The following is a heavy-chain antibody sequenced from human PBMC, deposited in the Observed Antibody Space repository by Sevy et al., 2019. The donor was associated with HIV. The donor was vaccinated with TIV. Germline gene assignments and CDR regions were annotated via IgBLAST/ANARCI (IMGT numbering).Heavy chain of an antibody. V-gene: IGHV1-2*06. CDR1: GYTFTGYY. CDR3: ARDYDYIWGSLYDY. CDR2: INPNSGGT. D-gene: IGHD3-16*01. Sequence: ASVKVSCKASGYTFTGYYMHWVRQAPGQGLEWMGRINPNSGGTNYAQKFQGRVTMTRDTSISTAYMELSRLRSDDTAVYYCARDYDYIWGSLYDYWGQGTLVTVSS. J-gene: IGHJ4*02.